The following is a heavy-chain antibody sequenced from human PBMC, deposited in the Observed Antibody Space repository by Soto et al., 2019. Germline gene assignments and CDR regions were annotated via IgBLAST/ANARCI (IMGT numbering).Heavy chain of an antibody. CDR2: MNPNSGNT. CDR1: GYTFTSYD. D-gene: IGHD3-3*01. J-gene: IGHJ6*02. V-gene: IGHV1-8*01. Sequence: ASVKVSCKASGYTFTSYDINWVRQATGQGLEWMGWMNPNSGNTGYAQKFQGRVTMTRNTSISTAYMELSSLSSEDTGLYYCASTYYDFWSGNYGMDVWGQGTTVTVSS. CDR3: ASTYYDFWSGNYGMDV.